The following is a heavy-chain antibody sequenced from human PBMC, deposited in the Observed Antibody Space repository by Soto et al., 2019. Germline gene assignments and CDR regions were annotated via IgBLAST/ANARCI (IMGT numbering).Heavy chain of an antibody. CDR1: GYTFTSYG. Sequence: QVHLVQSGAEVKKPGASVKVSCKASGYTFTSYGISWVRQAPGQGLEWMVWISAYNGNTKYAQKLQGRVTMTTDTRTSTAYMALRSLRSDDTAVYYWARDAAVGLFDYWGQGTLVTVSS. V-gene: IGHV1-18*01. D-gene: IGHD1-26*01. J-gene: IGHJ4*02. CDR2: ISAYNGNT. CDR3: ARDAAVGLFDY.